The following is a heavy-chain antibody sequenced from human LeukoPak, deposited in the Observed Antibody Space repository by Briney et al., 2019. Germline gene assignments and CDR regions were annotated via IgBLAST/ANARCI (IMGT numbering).Heavy chain of an antibody. CDR2: IIPIFGTA. Sequence: SVKVSCKASGGTFSSYAISWVRQAPGQGLEWMGGIIPIFGTANYAQKFQGRVTITADESTSTAYMELSSLRSEDTAVYYCASRLGYSSGWYHSFRFDPWGQGTLVTVSS. V-gene: IGHV1-69*13. D-gene: IGHD6-19*01. CDR3: ASRLGYSSGWYHSFRFDP. J-gene: IGHJ5*02. CDR1: GGTFSSYA.